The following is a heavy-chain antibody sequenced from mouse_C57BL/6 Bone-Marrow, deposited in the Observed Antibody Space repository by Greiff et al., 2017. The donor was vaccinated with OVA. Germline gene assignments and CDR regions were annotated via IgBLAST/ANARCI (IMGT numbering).Heavy chain of an antibody. J-gene: IGHJ2*01. D-gene: IGHD1-1*02. V-gene: IGHV1-50*01. CDR1: GYTFTSYW. Sequence: VQLQQSGAELVKPGTSVKLSCKASGYTFTSYWMQWVKQRPGQGLEWIGEIDPSDSYTNYNQKFKGKATLTVDTSSSTAYMQLSSLTSEDSAVYYCARGGGRDFDYWGQGTTLTVSS. CDR2: IDPSDSYT. CDR3: ARGGGRDFDY.